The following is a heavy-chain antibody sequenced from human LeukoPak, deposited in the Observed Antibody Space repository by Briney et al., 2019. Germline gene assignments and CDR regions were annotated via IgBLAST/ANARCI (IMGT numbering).Heavy chain of an antibody. D-gene: IGHD6-13*01. CDR1: GCTFTGYY. J-gene: IGHJ4*02. CDR2: INPNSGGT. V-gene: IGHV1-2*02. CDR3: ARDWPRSIAARLIGY. Sequence: GASVKVSCKASGCTFTGYYMHWVRQAPGQGLEWMGWINPNSGGTNYAQKFQGRVTMTRDTSISTAYMELSRLRSDDTAVYYCARDWPRSIAARLIGYWGQGTLVTVSS.